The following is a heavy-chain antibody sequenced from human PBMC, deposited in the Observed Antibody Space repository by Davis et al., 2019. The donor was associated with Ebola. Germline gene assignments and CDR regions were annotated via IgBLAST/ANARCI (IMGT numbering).Heavy chain of an antibody. D-gene: IGHD3-3*01. CDR1: GFTFDDFG. V-gene: IGHV3-20*04. CDR3: STEGPIFGVVIRDY. CDR2: INWNGDSI. Sequence: PGGSLRLSCAASGFTFDDFGMTWVRQLPGKGLEWVSGINWNGDSIGYADSVKGRFTISRDNAKNSLYLQMNSLRVEDTALYYCSTEGPIFGVVIRDYWGQGTLVTVSS. J-gene: IGHJ4*02.